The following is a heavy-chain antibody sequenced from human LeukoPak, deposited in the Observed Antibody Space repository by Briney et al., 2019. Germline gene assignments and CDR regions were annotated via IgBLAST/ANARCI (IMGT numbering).Heavy chain of an antibody. V-gene: IGHV4-4*07. J-gene: IGHJ4*02. D-gene: IGHD3-22*01. Sequence: SETLSLTCTVSGGSISSYYWTWSRQPAGKGLEWIGRIYSSGSTNHNPSLKSRVSMSVDTSRNQFSLKLSSVTAADTAVYYCAREQGYDSSGYDYWGQGSLVTVSS. CDR1: GGSISSYY. CDR3: AREQGYDSSGYDY. CDR2: IYSSGST.